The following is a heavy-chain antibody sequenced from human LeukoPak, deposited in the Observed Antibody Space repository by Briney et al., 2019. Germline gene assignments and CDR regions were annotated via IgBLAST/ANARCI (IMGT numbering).Heavy chain of an antibody. D-gene: IGHD6-13*01. V-gene: IGHV3-48*03. CDR1: GFIFRSFE. Sequence: PGGSLRLSCAASGFIFRSFEMNWVRQAPGKGLEWVSYISNSGSTIYYADSVKGRFTISRDNSKNTLYLQMNSLRAEDTAVYYCAKAPVRSSWSDYWGQGTLVTVSS. CDR3: AKAPVRSSWSDY. J-gene: IGHJ4*02. CDR2: ISNSGSTI.